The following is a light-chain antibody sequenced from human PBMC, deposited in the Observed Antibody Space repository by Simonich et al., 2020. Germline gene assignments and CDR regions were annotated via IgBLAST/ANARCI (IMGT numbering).Light chain of an antibody. Sequence: DIVMTQSTDSLAVSLGESATINCKSRQSVLYSSNNKNYLAWYQQKPGQPPKLLIDWASTRESGVPYRFSGSGSGTDFTLTISSLQAEDVAVYYCQQYYSTPLTFGGGTKVEIK. CDR2: WAS. CDR1: QSVLYSSNNKNY. V-gene: IGKV4-1*01. CDR3: QQYYSTPLT. J-gene: IGKJ4*01.